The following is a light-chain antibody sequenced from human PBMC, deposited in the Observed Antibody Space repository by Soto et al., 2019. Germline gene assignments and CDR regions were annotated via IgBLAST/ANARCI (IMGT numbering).Light chain of an antibody. V-gene: IGKV2-28*01. CDR2: LGS. Sequence: DIVMTQSPLSLPVTPGEPASISCRSSQSLLHSNGYNYLDWYLQKPGQSPQLLIYLGSNRSSGVPDRFSGSGSGTDFTLKISRVEAEDVGVYYCMQALQTPTFGQGT. CDR1: QSLLHSNGYNY. J-gene: IGKJ1*01. CDR3: MQALQTPT.